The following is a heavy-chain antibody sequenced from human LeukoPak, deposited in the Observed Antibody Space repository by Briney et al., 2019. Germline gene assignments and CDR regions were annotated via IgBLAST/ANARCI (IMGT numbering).Heavy chain of an antibody. Sequence: SETLSLTCVASGGSISPYYWSWIRQSPGKGLEWIGYIDPSGSASYNPSLMSRVTIFVDTSKNLFSLILTSVSASDTAIYYCARDHWLFSSKTWYYYGMDVWGQGTTVIVSS. CDR3: ARDHWLFSSKTWYYYGMDV. J-gene: IGHJ6*02. D-gene: IGHD3-9*01. CDR1: GGSISPYY. CDR2: IDPSGSA. V-gene: IGHV4-59*01.